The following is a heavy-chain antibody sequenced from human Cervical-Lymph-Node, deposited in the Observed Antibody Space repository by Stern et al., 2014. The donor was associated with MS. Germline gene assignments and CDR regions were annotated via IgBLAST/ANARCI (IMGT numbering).Heavy chain of an antibody. V-gene: IGHV5-51*01. CDR1: GYTFTSYW. J-gene: IGHJ4*02. CDR3: ARQRYFDY. Sequence: MQLVQSGPEVKRPGESLKISCQASGYTFTSYWIGWVRQMPGKGLEWIAIIFPGGSDIRYSPSFPGQVTISADKSSSTAYLQWNNLKASDTAIYYCARQRYFDYWGQGTLVTVSS. CDR2: IFPGGSDI.